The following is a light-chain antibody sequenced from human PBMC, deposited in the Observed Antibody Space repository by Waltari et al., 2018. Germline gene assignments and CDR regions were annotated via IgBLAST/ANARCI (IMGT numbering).Light chain of an antibody. Sequence: QSALTQPASVSGSLGQSITMSCTGTSSDIGIYNYVSWSQQHPGKAPKLLIYDVSNRPSGVSNRFSGSKSGNTASLTISGLQSEDEADYYCTSFSSDSTPLVFGTGTRVTV. J-gene: IGLJ1*01. CDR1: SSDIGIYNY. CDR2: DVS. CDR3: TSFSSDSTPLV. V-gene: IGLV2-14*03.